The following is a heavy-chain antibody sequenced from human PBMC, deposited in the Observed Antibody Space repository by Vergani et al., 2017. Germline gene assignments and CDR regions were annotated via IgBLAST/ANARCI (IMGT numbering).Heavy chain of an antibody. Sequence: QVQLQESGPRLVKTSQTLSLTCSVSGDSLSSDDYYWTWIRQSPGRGLEYIGYIYDSESTYYNPSLQSRVTISVDTSKNQFSLNLRSVTAADSAVYYCAREVFGSYIDYWGQGILVTVSS. CDR1: GDSLSSDDYY. CDR3: AREVFGSYIDY. CDR2: IYDSEST. V-gene: IGHV4-30-4*08. D-gene: IGHD3-16*01. J-gene: IGHJ4*02.